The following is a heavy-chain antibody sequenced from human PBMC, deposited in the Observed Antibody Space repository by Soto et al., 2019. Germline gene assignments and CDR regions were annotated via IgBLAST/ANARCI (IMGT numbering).Heavy chain of an antibody. J-gene: IGHJ1*01. D-gene: IGHD2-15*01. CDR3: ARDSGYCSGGSCYPGYFQY. CDR2: ISSNSRYI. CDR1: GFTFSTYS. Sequence: GGSLRLSCAASGFTFSTYSMNWVRQAPGKGLEWVSSISSNSRYIYYADSVKGRFTISRDNAKNSLDLQMHSLRDEDTAVYYCARDSGYCSGGSCYPGYFQYWGQGALVTVSS. V-gene: IGHV3-21*01.